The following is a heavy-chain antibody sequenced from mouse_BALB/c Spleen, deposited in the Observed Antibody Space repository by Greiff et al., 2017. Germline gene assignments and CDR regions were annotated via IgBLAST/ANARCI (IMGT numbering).Heavy chain of an antibody. CDR2: IHYSGST. CDR1: GYSITSCYS. V-gene: IGHV3-1*02. CDR3: ARDYEFDC. D-gene: IGHD1-1*01. J-gene: IGHJ3*01. Sequence: VQLLESGPDLVKPSQSLSITCTVTGYSITSCYSRYWIRQFPGNLLELMGFIHYSGSTNYNPSLKSRISITQDTSKNQFFLQLNSVTTEDTATYYCARDYEFDCWGQGTLVTVSA.